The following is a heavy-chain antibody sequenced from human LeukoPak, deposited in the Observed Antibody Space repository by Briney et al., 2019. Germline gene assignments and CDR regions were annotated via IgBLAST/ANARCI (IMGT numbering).Heavy chain of an antibody. CDR3: ARGVSGWYRTPMGSPVTNDY. D-gene: IGHD6-19*01. J-gene: IGHJ4*02. CDR1: GFTFSSYW. V-gene: IGHV3-74*01. Sequence: GGSLRLSCAASGFTFSSYWMHWVRQAPGKGLVWVSRINSDGSSTSYADSVKGRFTISRDNAKNTLYLQMNSLRAEDTAVYYCARGVSGWYRTPMGSPVTNDYWGQGTLVTVSS. CDR2: INSDGSST.